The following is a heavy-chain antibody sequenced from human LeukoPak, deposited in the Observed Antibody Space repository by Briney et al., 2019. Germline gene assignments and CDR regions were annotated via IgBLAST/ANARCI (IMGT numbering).Heavy chain of an antibody. CDR3: ARETAVAGTLPAHTDWFDP. Sequence: SVKVSCKASGGTFSSYAISWVRQAPGQGLEWMGGIIPIFGTANYAQKFQGRVTITADKSTSTAYMELSSLRSEDTAVYYCARETAVAGTLPAHTDWFDPWGQGTLVTVSS. CDR1: GGTFSSYA. V-gene: IGHV1-69*06. J-gene: IGHJ5*02. CDR2: IIPIFGTA. D-gene: IGHD6-19*01.